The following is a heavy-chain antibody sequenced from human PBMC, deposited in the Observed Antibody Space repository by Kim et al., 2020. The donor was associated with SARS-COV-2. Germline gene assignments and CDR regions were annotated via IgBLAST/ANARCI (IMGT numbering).Heavy chain of an antibody. V-gene: IGHV3-23*03. CDR2: IYSGGSST. CDR3: AKGVGLIVRGSDDAFDI. Sequence: GGSLRLSCADSGFTFSSYAMSWVRQAPGKGLEWVSVIYSGGSSTYYADSVKGRFTISRDNSKNTLYLQMNSLRAEDTAVYYCAKGVGLIVRGSDDAFDIWGQGTMVTVSS. J-gene: IGHJ3*02. CDR1: GFTFSSYA. D-gene: IGHD3-16*02.